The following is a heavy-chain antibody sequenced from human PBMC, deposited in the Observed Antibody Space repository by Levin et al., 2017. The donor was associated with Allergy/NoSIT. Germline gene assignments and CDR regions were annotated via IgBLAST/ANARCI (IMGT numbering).Heavy chain of an antibody. Sequence: LSLTCAASGFTFRSYSMNWVRQAPGKGLEWVSSISSSSSYIYYADSLKGRFTISRDDAKNSLYLQMNSLRAEDTAVYYCARGLLYSGTYLSFYWGQGTLVTVSS. CDR1: GFTFRSYS. V-gene: IGHV3-21*06. CDR2: ISSSSSYI. CDR3: ARGLLYSGTYLSFY. J-gene: IGHJ4*02. D-gene: IGHD1-26*01.